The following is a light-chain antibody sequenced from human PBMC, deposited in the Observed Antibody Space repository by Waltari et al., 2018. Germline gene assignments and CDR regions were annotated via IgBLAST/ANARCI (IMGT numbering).Light chain of an antibody. CDR1: QSVNWY. CDR3: QQRRNRPLT. V-gene: IGKV3-11*01. CDR2: DTS. Sequence: EIVLTQSPATLSLSPGERATLSCRASQSVNWYLAWYQQRPGQAPRLLIYDTSNRATGIPARFSGSGSKTDFTLTISSLEPDDSAVYYCQQRRNRPLTFGGGTKVEIK. J-gene: IGKJ4*01.